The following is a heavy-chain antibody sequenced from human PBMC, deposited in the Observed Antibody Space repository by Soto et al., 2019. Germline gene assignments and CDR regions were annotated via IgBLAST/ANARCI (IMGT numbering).Heavy chain of an antibody. CDR3: ARERAADYYYYGMDV. CDR2: INHSGST. Sequence: SETLSLTCAVYGGSFSGYYWSWIRQPPGKGLEWIGEINHSGSTNYNPSLKSRVTISVDTSKNQFSLKLSSVTAADTAVYYCARERAADYYYYGMDVWGQGTTVTVSS. J-gene: IGHJ6*02. D-gene: IGHD6-13*01. CDR1: GGSFSGYY. V-gene: IGHV4-34*01.